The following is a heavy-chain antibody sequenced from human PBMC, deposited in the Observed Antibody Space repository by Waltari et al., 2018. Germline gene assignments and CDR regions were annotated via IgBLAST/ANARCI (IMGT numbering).Heavy chain of an antibody. V-gene: IGHV3-9*01. CDR3: AKVGGAAAGTIYFDY. D-gene: IGHD6-13*01. CDR1: GFTFDDYA. J-gene: IGHJ4*02. Sequence: EVQLVESGGGLVQPGRSLRLSCVASGFTFDDYAMHWVRQAPGKGLEWVSGISWNSGSIGYADSVKGRFTISRDNAKNSLYLQMNSLRAEDTALYYCAKVGGAAAGTIYFDYWGQGTLVTVSS. CDR2: ISWNSGSI.